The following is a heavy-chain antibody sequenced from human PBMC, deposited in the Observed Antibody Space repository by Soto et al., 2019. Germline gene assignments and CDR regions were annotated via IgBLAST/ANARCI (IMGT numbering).Heavy chain of an antibody. CDR2: TYYRSKWYD. J-gene: IGHJ3*02. V-gene: IGHV6-1*01. Sequence: SQTLSLTCAISGDSISSNSAAWNWIRQSPSRGLEWLGRTYYRSKWYDDYAVSVKSRITINPDTSKNQFSLQLKSVTPADTAVYYCASWVGSVDTAMPRTRNAIDNWGQATMVSVSS. CDR3: ASWVGSVDTAMPRTRNAIDN. D-gene: IGHD5-18*01. CDR1: GDSISSNSAA.